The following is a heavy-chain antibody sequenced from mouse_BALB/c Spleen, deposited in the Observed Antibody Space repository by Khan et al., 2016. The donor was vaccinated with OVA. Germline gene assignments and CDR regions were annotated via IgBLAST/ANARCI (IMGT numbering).Heavy chain of an antibody. V-gene: IGHV5-6*01. D-gene: IGHD1-1*01. Sequence: EVQLVESGGDFVRPGGSLKLSCAASGFTFSTYGMSWVRQTPDKRLEWVATINTGGAYTYYPDTVKGRFTISRDNAKNTLYLQLSSLKSEDTAIYYCARLDYYYKSEGIAYWGRGTLVTVSA. CDR2: INTGGAYT. CDR3: ARLDYYYKSEGIAY. J-gene: IGHJ3*01. CDR1: GFTFSTYG.